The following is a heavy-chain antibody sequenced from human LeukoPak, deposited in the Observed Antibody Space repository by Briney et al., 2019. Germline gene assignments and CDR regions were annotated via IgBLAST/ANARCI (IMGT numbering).Heavy chain of an antibody. D-gene: IGHD6-19*01. Sequence: PSETPSLTCAVYGGSFSGYYWSWIRQPPGKGLEWIGEINHSGSTNYNPSLKSRVTISVDTSKNQFSLKLSSVTAADTAVYYCARGRYKGIAVAGVFDYWGQGTLVTVSS. CDR1: GGSFSGYY. CDR2: INHSGST. V-gene: IGHV4-34*01. CDR3: ARGRYKGIAVAGVFDY. J-gene: IGHJ4*02.